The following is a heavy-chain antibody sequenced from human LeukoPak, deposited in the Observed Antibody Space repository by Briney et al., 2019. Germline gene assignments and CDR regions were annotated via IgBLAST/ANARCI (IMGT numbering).Heavy chain of an antibody. CDR2: ITQIESI. CDR1: GGSSSDYY. D-gene: IGHD3-10*01. Sequence: SETLSLTCAVYGGSSSDYYWTWIRQPPGKGLEWIGEITQIESINYNPSLASRVTMSVDTSKNQFSLQLSSVTAADTAVYYCTRVRPGSQSDYWGQGTLVTVSS. V-gene: IGHV4-34*01. CDR3: TRVRPGSQSDY. J-gene: IGHJ4*02.